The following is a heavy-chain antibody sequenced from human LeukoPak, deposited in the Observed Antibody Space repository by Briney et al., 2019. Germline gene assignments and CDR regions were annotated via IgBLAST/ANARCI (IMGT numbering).Heavy chain of an antibody. CDR2: IYHSGST. CDR1: GGSISSGGYS. J-gene: IGHJ5*02. Sequence: SETLSLTCTVSGGSISSGGYSWSWIRQPPGKGLEWIGYIYHSGSTYCNSSLKSRVTISVDRSKNQFSLKLSSVTAADTAVYYCARDRSRGWFDPWGQGTLVTVSS. D-gene: IGHD1-26*01. CDR3: ARDRSRGWFDP. V-gene: IGHV4-30-2*01.